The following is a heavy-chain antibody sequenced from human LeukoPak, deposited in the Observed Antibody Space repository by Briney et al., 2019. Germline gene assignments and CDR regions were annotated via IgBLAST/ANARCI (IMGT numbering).Heavy chain of an antibody. V-gene: IGHV3-20*04. CDR1: GFTFDDFG. CDR2: IKRNGDSA. Sequence: PGGSLRLSCAASGFTFDDFGMSWVRQAPGKGLEWVSGIKRNGDSAGYADSVTGRFTISRDNAKNSLYLQMNSLRAEDTALYFCARGFIGGPFGQWGQGTLVTVSS. D-gene: IGHD3-16*01. J-gene: IGHJ4*02. CDR3: ARGFIGGPFGQ.